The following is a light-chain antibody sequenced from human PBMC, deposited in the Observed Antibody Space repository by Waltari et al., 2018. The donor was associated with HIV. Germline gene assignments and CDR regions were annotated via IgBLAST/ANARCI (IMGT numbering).Light chain of an antibody. CDR1: SSNIARSP. CDR3: AIWDGLNGWV. Sequence: QSVLTQPPSASVTPGPRVTISCSGSSSNIARSPAHVLCYQQPPGAAPKLLIYRNSQRPSGVPDRFSGSKSGTSASLAISAIQSEDEADYYCAIWDGLNGWVFGGGTKVTVL. J-gene: IGLJ3*02. V-gene: IGLV1-44*01. CDR2: RNS.